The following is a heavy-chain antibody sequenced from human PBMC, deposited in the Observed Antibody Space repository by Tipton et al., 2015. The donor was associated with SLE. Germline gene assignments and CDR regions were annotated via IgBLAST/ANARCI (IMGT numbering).Heavy chain of an antibody. CDR2: INTYYGNT. Sequence: QLVQSGAEVKKPGASVTVSCKASGYTFTSYGISWVRQAPGQGLEWMGWINTYYGNTNYAQKLQGRVTMFTDTSTSTAYMELGSLRSDDTAVYYCARDGPSCSGGSCYSYWGQGTLVTVSS. D-gene: IGHD2-15*01. CDR1: GYTFTSYG. J-gene: IGHJ4*02. V-gene: IGHV1-18*01. CDR3: ARDGPSCSGGSCYSY.